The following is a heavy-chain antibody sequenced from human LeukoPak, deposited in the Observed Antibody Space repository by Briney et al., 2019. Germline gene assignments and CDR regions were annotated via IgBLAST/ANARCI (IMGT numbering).Heavy chain of an antibody. CDR2: INPSGGST. Sequence: GASVKVSCKASGYTFTSYDINWVRQATGQGLEWMGIINPSGGSTSYAQKFQGRVTMTRDMSTSTVYMELSSLRSEDTAVYYCARADMVRGVIGVGGLSWFDPWGQGTLVTVSS. D-gene: IGHD3-10*01. V-gene: IGHV1-46*01. CDR1: GYTFTSYD. J-gene: IGHJ5*02. CDR3: ARADMVRGVIGVGGLSWFDP.